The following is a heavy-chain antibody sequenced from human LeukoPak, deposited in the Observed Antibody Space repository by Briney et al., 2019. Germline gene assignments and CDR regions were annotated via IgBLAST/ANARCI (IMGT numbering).Heavy chain of an antibody. CDR3: ARDRGSQSMDV. J-gene: IGHJ6*02. D-gene: IGHD1-26*01. V-gene: IGHV3-7*01. CDR2: IKQDGSEK. CDR1: GFSFSNYW. Sequence: PAGSLGLSCAASGFSFSNYWMSWVRQAPGKGLEWVANIKQDGSEKNYLDSVKGRVTISRDNAKNSLYLQMNSLRVEDTAVYYCARDRGSQSMDVWGQGTTVTVSS.